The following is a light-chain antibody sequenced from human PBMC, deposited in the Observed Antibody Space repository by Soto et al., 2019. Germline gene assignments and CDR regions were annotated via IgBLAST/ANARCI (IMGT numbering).Light chain of an antibody. V-gene: IGKV3-20*01. Sequence: NVVAPASGPPVLSPGETAPLPWRASQSVSSNYVAWFHQKPGQAPRLLIYGASSRATGVPDRFSASGSGTDFTLTISRLEPEDFAVYYCQQYGKSPFTFGPGTKVDIK. J-gene: IGKJ3*01. CDR1: QSVSSNY. CDR2: GAS. CDR3: QQYGKSPFT.